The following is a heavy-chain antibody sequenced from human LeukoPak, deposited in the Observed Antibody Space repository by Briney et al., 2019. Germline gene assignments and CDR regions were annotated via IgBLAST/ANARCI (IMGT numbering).Heavy chain of an antibody. D-gene: IGHD6-13*01. V-gene: IGHV5-10-1*01. CDR3: ARHPSPQYSSSWYPYYFDY. J-gene: IGHJ4*02. Sequence: GESLKISCKGSGYSFTSYWISWVRQMPGKGLEWMGRIDPSDSYTNYSPSFQGHVTISADKSISTAYLQWSSLEASDTAMYYCARHPSPQYSSSWYPYYFDYWGQGTLVTVSS. CDR1: GYSFTSYW. CDR2: IDPSDSYT.